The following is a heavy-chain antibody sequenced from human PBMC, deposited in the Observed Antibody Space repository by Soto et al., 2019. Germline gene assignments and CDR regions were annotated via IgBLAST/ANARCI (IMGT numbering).Heavy chain of an antibody. V-gene: IGHV4-59*08. CDR3: ASHYSDSRGYFDH. CDR2: IYYIGST. J-gene: IGHJ4*02. Sequence: QVQLQESGPGLVKPSETLSLTCTVSGGSISSYYWSWIRQPPGKGLEWIGYIYYIGSTNYNPSLKSRVTIAVDTSKNRLSLKLGSVTAADTAVYYCASHYSDSRGYFDHWGQGTLVTVSS. D-gene: IGHD3-22*01. CDR1: GGSISSYY.